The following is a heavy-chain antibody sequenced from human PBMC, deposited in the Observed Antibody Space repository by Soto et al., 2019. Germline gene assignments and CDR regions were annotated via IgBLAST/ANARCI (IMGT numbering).Heavy chain of an antibody. J-gene: IGHJ4*02. V-gene: IGHV1-69*01. CDR3: VRDRGWLQPKGSFDY. CDR2: IIPIFETS. Sequence: QVQLVQSGAEVKKPGSSVKVSCKASGGTFNSHALTWVRQAPGQGLEWMGGIIPIFETSNYARKFQGRVTITADESTSTAFMELTSLTSDDTAVYYCVRDRGWLQPKGSFDYWGQGTLVTVSS. D-gene: IGHD5-12*01. CDR1: GGTFNSHA.